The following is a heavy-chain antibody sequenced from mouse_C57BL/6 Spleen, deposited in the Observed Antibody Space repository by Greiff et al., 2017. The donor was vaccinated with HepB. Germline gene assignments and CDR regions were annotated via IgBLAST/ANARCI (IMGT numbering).Heavy chain of an antibody. CDR2: ISDGGSYT. V-gene: IGHV5-4*01. Sequence: EVMLVESGGGLVKPGGSLKLSCAASGFTFSSYAMSWVRQTPEKRLEWVATISDGGSYTYYPDNVKGRFTISRDNAKNNLYLQMSHLKSEDTAMYYCARDFGGYLYAMDYWVQGTSVTVSS. CDR1: GFTFSSYA. J-gene: IGHJ4*01. D-gene: IGHD1-1*02. CDR3: ARDFGGYLYAMDY.